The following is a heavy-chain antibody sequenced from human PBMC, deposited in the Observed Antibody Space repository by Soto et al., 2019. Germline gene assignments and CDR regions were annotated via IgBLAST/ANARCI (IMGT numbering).Heavy chain of an antibody. Sequence: GGSLRLSCTASGFTFGDYAMSWVRQAPGKGLEWVGFIRSKAYGGTTEYAASVKGRFTISRDDSKSIDYLQMNSLKTEDTAVYYCTGGDTYYYYGMDVWGQGTTVTVSS. J-gene: IGHJ6*02. CDR3: TGGDTYYYYGMDV. V-gene: IGHV3-49*04. D-gene: IGHD2-21*01. CDR2: IRSKAYGGTT. CDR1: GFTFGDYA.